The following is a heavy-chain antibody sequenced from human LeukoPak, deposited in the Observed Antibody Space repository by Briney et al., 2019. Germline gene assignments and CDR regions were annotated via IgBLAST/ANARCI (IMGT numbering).Heavy chain of an antibody. J-gene: IGHJ4*02. V-gene: IGHV1-18*01. CDR2: TNADNGNT. D-gene: IGHD6-13*01. CDR3: AQAGNSWQFEY. CDR1: GYTFTNYG. Sequence: ASVKVSCKASGYTFTNYGINWVRQAPGQGLEWMGWTNADNGNTNYSQKLQGRVTFTTDTTTSTAYMELRSLRSDDTAVYYCAQAGNSWQFEYWGQGTLVTVSS.